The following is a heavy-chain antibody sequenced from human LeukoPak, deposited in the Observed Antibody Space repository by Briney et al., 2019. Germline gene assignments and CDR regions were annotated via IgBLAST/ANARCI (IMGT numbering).Heavy chain of an antibody. CDR3: ARDTFNNYYDNSNFALDY. D-gene: IGHD3-22*01. CDR2: ISAYYGDT. V-gene: IGHV1-18*01. CDR1: GYIFTSYG. J-gene: IGHJ4*02. Sequence: GASVKVSCKASGYIFTSYGIIWVRQAPGQGLELMGWISAYYGDTKYAENFQGRVTMTTDTSTSTAYLELRSLTSDDTALYFCARDTFNNYYDNSNFALDYWGQGTLVAVSS.